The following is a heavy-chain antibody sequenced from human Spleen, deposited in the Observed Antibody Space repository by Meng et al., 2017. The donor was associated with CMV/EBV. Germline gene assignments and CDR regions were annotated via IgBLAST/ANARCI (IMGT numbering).Heavy chain of an antibody. Sequence: ASVKVSCKASGYTFTSYYMHWVRQAPGQGLEWMGIINPSGGSTSYAQKFQGRVTMTRDTSTSTVYMELSSLRSEDTAVYYCARDAPGDTAMVTWAFDCWGQGTLVTVSS. D-gene: IGHD5-18*01. CDR2: INPSGGST. CDR3: ARDAPGDTAMVTWAFDC. CDR1: GYTFTSYY. J-gene: IGHJ4*02. V-gene: IGHV1-46*01.